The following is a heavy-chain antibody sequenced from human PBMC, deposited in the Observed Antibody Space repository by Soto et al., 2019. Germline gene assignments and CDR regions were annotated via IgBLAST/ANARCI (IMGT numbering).Heavy chain of an antibody. CDR2: ISAYNGNT. CDR3: ARGGEWLAGSAEYFQH. V-gene: IGHV1-18*01. CDR1: GYTFTSYG. Sequence: QVPLVQSGAEVKKPGASVKVSCKASGYTFTSYGISWVRQAPGQGLEWMGWISAYNGNTNYAQKLQGRVTMTTDTTTSTAYMELRSLSSEYTAVDYCARGGEWLAGSAEYFQHWGQGSLVTVSS. D-gene: IGHD6-19*01. J-gene: IGHJ1*01.